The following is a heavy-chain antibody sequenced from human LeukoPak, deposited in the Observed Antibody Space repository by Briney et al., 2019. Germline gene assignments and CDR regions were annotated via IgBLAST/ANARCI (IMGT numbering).Heavy chain of an antibody. Sequence: PGGSLRLSCAASGFTFSSYAMSWVRQAPGKGLEWVSAISGSGGSTYYADSVKGRFTISRDNSKNTLYLQMNSLRAEDTALYYCAKDPNYVYYYGMDVWGQGTTVTVSS. CDR1: GFTFSSYA. V-gene: IGHV3-23*01. CDR3: AKDPNYVYYYGMDV. J-gene: IGHJ6*02. D-gene: IGHD1-7*01. CDR2: ISGSGGST.